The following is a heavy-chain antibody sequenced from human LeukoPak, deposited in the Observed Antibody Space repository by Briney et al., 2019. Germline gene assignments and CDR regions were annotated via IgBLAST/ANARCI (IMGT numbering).Heavy chain of an antibody. V-gene: IGHV3-66*01. Sequence: PGGSLRLSCAASGFTFSSYAMSWVRQAPGKGLEWVSLIYSGGSTYYADSVKGRFTISRDNSKNTLYLQMNSLRAEDTAVYYCARDTVATMYYFDYWGQGTLVTVSS. CDR3: ARDTVATMYYFDY. D-gene: IGHD5-12*01. CDR1: GFTFSSYA. CDR2: IYSGGST. J-gene: IGHJ4*02.